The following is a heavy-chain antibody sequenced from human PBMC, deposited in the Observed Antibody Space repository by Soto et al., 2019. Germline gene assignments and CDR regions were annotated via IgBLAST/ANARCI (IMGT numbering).Heavy chain of an antibody. CDR1: GGSVSSGSYY. CDR3: ARVYPPRQAQQRWSSWFDP. CDR2: IYHLGST. J-gene: IGHJ5*02. Sequence: PSETLSLTCTVSGGSVSSGSYYWSWVRQTPGKRLEWIGYIYHLGSTNYNPSLKSRVTISVDTSKNQFSLKLSSVTAADTAVYYCARVYPPRQAQQRWSSWFDPWGQGTLVTVSS. V-gene: IGHV4-61*01. D-gene: IGHD2-15*01.